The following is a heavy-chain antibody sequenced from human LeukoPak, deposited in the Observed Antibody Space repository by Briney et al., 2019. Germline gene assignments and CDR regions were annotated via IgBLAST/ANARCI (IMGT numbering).Heavy chain of an antibody. CDR3: VRGVRYCSSTSCYTGFDY. V-gene: IGHV4-34*01. J-gene: IGHJ4*02. CDR1: GGSFSGYY. CDR2: INHSGST. Sequence: SETLSLTCAVYGGSFSGYYWSWIRQPPGKGLEWIGEINHSGSTNYNPSLKSRVTISVDTSKNQFSLKLSSVTAADTAVYYCVRGVRYCSSTSCYTGFDYWGQGTLVTVSS. D-gene: IGHD2-2*02.